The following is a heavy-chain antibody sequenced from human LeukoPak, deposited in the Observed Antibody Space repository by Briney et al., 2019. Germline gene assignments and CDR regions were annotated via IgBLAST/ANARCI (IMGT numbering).Heavy chain of an antibody. J-gene: IGHJ4*02. V-gene: IGHV3-11*01. CDR1: RFTFSDYY. Sequence: GGSLRLSCVASRFTFSDYYMSWIRQAPGKGLEWNSYIGTSDTHTYYADSVKGRFTISRDNAKNSLFLQMDSLTADDTAMYYCARDGRLDYWGQGTLVTVSS. CDR3: ARDGRLDY. CDR2: IGTSDTHT.